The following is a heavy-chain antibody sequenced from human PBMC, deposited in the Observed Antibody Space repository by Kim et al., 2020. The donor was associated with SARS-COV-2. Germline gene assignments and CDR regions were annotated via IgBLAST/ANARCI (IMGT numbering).Heavy chain of an antibody. J-gene: IGHJ3*02. D-gene: IGHD3-10*01. CDR2: IKSKTDGGTT. V-gene: IGHV3-15*01. CDR1: GFTFSNAW. Sequence: GGSLRLSCAASGFTFSNAWMSWVRQAPGKGLEWVGRIKSKTDGGTTDYAAPVKGRFTISRDDSKNTLYLQMNSLKTEDTAVYYCTTARVVRGVILEDAFDIWGQGTMVTVSS. CDR3: TTARVVRGVILEDAFDI.